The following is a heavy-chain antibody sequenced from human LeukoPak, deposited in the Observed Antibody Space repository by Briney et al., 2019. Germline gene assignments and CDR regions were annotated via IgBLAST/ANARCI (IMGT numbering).Heavy chain of an antibody. Sequence: GXSLRLSFAASGFTFIIYAMSWVRQAPGKGLEWVSAISGSGGSTYYADSVKGRFTISRDNSKNTLYLQMNSLRAEDTAVYYCAKDLQAVATYYDILTGYYNYWGQGTLVTVSS. D-gene: IGHD3-9*01. V-gene: IGHV3-23*01. CDR1: GFTFIIYA. J-gene: IGHJ4*02. CDR2: ISGSGGST. CDR3: AKDLQAVATYYDILTGYYNY.